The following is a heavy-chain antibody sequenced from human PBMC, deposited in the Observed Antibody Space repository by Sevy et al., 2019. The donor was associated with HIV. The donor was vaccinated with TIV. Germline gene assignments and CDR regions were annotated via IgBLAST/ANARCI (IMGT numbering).Heavy chain of an antibody. CDR2: ISYDGSNK. Sequence: GGSLRLSCAASGFTFSSYAMHWVRQAPGKGLEWVAVISYDGSNKYYADSVKGRFTISRDNSMNTLYLQMNSLRAEDTAVYYCARDNLGYCISTSCPAWFDPWGQGTLVTVSS. CDR1: GFTFSSYA. J-gene: IGHJ5*02. CDR3: ARDNLGYCISTSCPAWFDP. V-gene: IGHV3-30-3*01. D-gene: IGHD2-2*01.